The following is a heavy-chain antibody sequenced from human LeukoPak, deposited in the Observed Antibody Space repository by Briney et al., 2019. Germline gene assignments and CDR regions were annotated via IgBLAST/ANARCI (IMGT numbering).Heavy chain of an antibody. D-gene: IGHD5-18*01. V-gene: IGHV4-4*02. Sequence: SGTLSLTCAVSGGSISSSNWWSWVRHPPGKGLEWIGEIYHSGSTNYNPSLKSRVTISVDKSKNQFSLKLSSVTAADTAVYYGARASPYQGSYGLLAYYFDYWGQGTLVTVSS. J-gene: IGHJ4*02. CDR1: GGSISSSNW. CDR2: IYHSGST. CDR3: ARASPYQGSYGLLAYYFDY.